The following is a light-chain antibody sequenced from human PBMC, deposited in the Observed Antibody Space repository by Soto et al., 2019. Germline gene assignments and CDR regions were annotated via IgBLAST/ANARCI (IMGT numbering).Light chain of an antibody. CDR3: QQYTDWPPVIT. J-gene: IGKJ5*01. V-gene: IGKV3-15*01. CDR1: QSVSKN. CDR2: GAT. Sequence: EIVMTQSRVTLSLSRGERATLSCRASQSVSKNLAWYQGKPGQAPRLLIHGATTRATGIPARFSGSGSGKEFTLNISSLQSEHFAIYYCQQYTDWPPVITFGQGARLEIK.